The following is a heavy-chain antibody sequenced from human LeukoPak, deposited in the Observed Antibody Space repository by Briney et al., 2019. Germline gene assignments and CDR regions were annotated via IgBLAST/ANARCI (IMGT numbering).Heavy chain of an antibody. CDR1: GYTFTGYY. J-gene: IGHJ4*02. CDR3: VRGGGFNSGFEY. V-gene: IGHV1-2*02. D-gene: IGHD3-10*01. Sequence: GASVKVSCKASGYTFTGYYMHWVRQAPGQGLEWMGWINPNSGGTNYAQNLQGRVTLTTDTSTSTAYMELRSLRSDDTAVYYCVRGGGFNSGFEYWGQGTLVIVSS. CDR2: INPNSGGT.